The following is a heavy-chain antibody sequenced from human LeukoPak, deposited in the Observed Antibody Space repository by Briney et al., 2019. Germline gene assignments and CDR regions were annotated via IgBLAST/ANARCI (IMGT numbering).Heavy chain of an antibody. CDR2: IKQDGSEK. Sequence: TGGSLRLSCAASGFTFSSYWMSWVRQAPGKGLEWVANIKQDGSEKYYVDSVKGRFTISRDNAKNSLYLQMNSLRAEDTAVYYCARGGRFLEWLLSDYWGQGTLVTVSS. V-gene: IGHV3-7*03. J-gene: IGHJ4*02. D-gene: IGHD3-3*01. CDR1: GFTFSSYW. CDR3: ARGGRFLEWLLSDY.